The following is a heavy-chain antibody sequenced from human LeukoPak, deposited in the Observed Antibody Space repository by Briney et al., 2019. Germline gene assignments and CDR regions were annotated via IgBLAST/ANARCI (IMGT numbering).Heavy chain of an antibody. Sequence: GGSLRLSCAASGFTFSSYAMSWVRQAPGKGLEWVSAISGSGGSTYYADSVKGRLTISRDNSKNTLYLQMNSLRAEDTAVYYCAKVYGSGSYYPYYYGMDVWGKGITVTVSS. CDR1: GFTFSSYA. J-gene: IGHJ6*04. V-gene: IGHV3-23*01. CDR2: ISGSGGST. CDR3: AKVYGSGSYYPYYYGMDV. D-gene: IGHD3-10*01.